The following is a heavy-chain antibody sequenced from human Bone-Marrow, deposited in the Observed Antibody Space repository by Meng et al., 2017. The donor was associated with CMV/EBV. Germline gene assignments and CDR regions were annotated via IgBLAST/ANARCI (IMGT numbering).Heavy chain of an antibody. CDR1: GFTFSSYS. V-gene: IGHV3-48*04. CDR3: ARELAYDFWSDYSNWFDP. D-gene: IGHD3-3*01. J-gene: IGHJ5*02. Sequence: GESLKISCAASGFTFSSYSMNWVRQAPGKGLEWVSYISSSSSTIYYADSVKGRFTISRDNAKNSLYLQMNSLRAEDTAVYYCARELAYDFWSDYSNWFDPWGQGTLVTVSS. CDR2: ISSSSSTI.